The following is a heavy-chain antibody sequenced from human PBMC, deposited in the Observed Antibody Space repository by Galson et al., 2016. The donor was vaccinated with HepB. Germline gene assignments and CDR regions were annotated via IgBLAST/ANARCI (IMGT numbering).Heavy chain of an antibody. CDR2: ILYDGSDK. D-gene: IGHD6-13*01. J-gene: IGHJ1*01. Sequence: SLRLSCAASGFTFSSYKMHWVRQAPGKGLDWVAVILYDGSDKYYADSVKGRFTISRDNSKNTLYLQMNSLRAEDTAVYYCARASSRDSSSWYGAEYFQHWGQGTLVTVSS. V-gene: IGHV3-30*04. CDR3: ARASSRDSSSWYGAEYFQH. CDR1: GFTFSSYK.